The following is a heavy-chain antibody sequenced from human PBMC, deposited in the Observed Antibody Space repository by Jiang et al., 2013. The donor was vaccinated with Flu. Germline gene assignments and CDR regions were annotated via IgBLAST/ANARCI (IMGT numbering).Heavy chain of an antibody. Sequence: GLEWVASIKDDGSEKFYVDSVKGRFSISRDDAKNSLYLQMNSLTAEDTAVYYCARDPGRRFDYWGQGALVTVSS. J-gene: IGHJ4*02. V-gene: IGHV3-7*01. CDR3: ARDPGRRFDY. CDR2: IKDDGSEK.